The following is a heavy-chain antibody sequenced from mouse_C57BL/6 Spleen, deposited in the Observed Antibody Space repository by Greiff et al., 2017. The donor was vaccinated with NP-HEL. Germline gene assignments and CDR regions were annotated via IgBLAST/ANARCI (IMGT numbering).Heavy chain of an antibody. Sequence: QVQLKESGPELVKPGASVKISCKASGYAFSSSWMNWVKQRPGKGLEWIGRIYPGDGDTNYNGKFKGKATLTADKASSTAYMQLSSLTSEDSAVYVCAYDNDWFAYWGQGTLVTVSA. CDR2: IYPGDGDT. D-gene: IGHD2-4*01. CDR1: GYAFSSSW. J-gene: IGHJ3*01. CDR3: AYDNDWFAY. V-gene: IGHV1-82*01.